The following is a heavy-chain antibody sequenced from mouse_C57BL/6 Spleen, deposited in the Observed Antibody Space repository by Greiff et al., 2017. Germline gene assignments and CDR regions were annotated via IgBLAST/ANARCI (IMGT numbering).Heavy chain of an antibody. CDR2: IDPSDSYT. D-gene: IGHD1-1*01. CDR3: ARRTVVADGYFDV. CDR1: GYTFTSYW. Sequence: QVQLKQPGAELVMPGASVKLSCKASGYTFTSYWMHWVKQRPGQGLEWIGEIDPSDSYTNYNQKLKGKSTLTVDKSSSTAYMQPSSLTSEDSAVYYCARRTVVADGYFDVWGTGTTVTVSS. V-gene: IGHV1-69*01. J-gene: IGHJ1*03.